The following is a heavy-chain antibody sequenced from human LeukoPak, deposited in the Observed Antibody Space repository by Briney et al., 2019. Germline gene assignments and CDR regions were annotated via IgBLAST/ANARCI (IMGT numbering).Heavy chain of an antibody. J-gene: IGHJ4*02. CDR1: GGSISSSSYY. D-gene: IGHD1-20*01. Sequence: SETLSLTCTVSGGSISSSSYYWGWIRQPPGKGLEWIGSISYSGNTYYYPSLRSRVTISADTSKNQFSLKLTSVTAADTAVYYCARRITGTTSDSFDYWGQGTLDTVTS. CDR2: ISYSGNT. CDR3: ARRITGTTSDSFDY. V-gene: IGHV4-39*01.